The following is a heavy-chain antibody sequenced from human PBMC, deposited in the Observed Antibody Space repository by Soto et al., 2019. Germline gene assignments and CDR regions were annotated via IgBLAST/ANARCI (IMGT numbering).Heavy chain of an antibody. Sequence: EVQLLESGGGLVQPGGSLRLSCVASGFTISSNVMYWVRQAPGKGLEWVSGISDRGDTTHYAESVKGRFTISRDTSRNTLYLQLNTLRADDTAVYYCAKTYDFWSGYEEGYYGMDVWGQGTTVTVSS. CDR2: ISDRGDTT. CDR3: AKTYDFWSGYEEGYYGMDV. D-gene: IGHD3-3*01. V-gene: IGHV3-23*01. CDR1: GFTISSNV. J-gene: IGHJ6*02.